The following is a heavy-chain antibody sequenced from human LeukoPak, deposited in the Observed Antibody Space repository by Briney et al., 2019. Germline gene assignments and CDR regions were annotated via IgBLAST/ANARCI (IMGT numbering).Heavy chain of an antibody. D-gene: IGHD3-10*01. CDR2: FDPEDGET. V-gene: IGHV1-24*01. CDR1: GYTLTELS. Sequence: ASVTVSCKVSGYTLTELSMHWVRQAPGKGLAWMGGFDPEDGETIYAQKFQGRVTMTEDTSTDTAYMELSSLRSEDTAVYYCATPSYGSGSYSGMDVWGQGTTVTVSS. J-gene: IGHJ6*02. CDR3: ATPSYGSGSYSGMDV.